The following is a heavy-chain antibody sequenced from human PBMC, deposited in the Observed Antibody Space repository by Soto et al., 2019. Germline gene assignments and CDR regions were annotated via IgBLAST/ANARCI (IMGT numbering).Heavy chain of an antibody. Sequence: QVQLVQSGAEVKKPGSSVKVSCKASGGTFSSYAISWVRQAPGQGLVWMGGIIPIFGTANYAQQFQGRVTITADESTSAAYMELSSLRSEDTAVYYCARDSSTPYYYYYGMDVWGQGTTVTVSS. CDR2: IIPIFGTA. CDR1: GGTFSSYA. J-gene: IGHJ6*02. V-gene: IGHV1-69*01. D-gene: IGHD2-2*01. CDR3: ARDSSTPYYYYYGMDV.